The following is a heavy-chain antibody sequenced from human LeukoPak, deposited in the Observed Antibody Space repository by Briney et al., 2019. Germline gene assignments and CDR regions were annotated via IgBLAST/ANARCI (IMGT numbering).Heavy chain of an antibody. CDR3: ARHPSPQLHHFDY. CDR2: INPTGDST. J-gene: IGHJ4*02. D-gene: IGHD2-2*01. CDR1: GYTFTNYY. V-gene: IGHV1-46*01. Sequence: ASVKVSCKASGYTFTNYYIQWVRQAPGHGIEWMGIINPTGDSTSYAQKFQARVTMTRDTSTNTVYMELSSLRSEDTAVYYCARHPSPQLHHFDYWGQGTLVTVSS.